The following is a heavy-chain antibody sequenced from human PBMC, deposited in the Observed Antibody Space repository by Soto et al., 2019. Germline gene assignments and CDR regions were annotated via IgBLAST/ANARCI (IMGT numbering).Heavy chain of an antibody. V-gene: IGHV3-21*01. CDR1: GFTFSSYS. CDR2: ISSSSSYI. CDR3: AXXLSXGXDFDY. Sequence: EVQLVETGGGLVKPGGSLRVSCTASGFTFSSYSMNWVRQAPGKGLEWVSSISSSSSYIYFADSVKGRFTISRDNAKNSLYLQMNSLRAEDTAXYXCAXXLSXGXDFDYWGQGTLVTVSS. D-gene: IGHD3-9*01. J-gene: IGHJ4*02.